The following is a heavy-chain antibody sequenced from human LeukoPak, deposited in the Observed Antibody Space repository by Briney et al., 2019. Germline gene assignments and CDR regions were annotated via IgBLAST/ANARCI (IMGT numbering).Heavy chain of an antibody. CDR2: ISSSGSTT. Sequence: GGSLRLSCAASGFTFSSYEMNWVRQAPGKGLEWVSYISSSGSTTYYADSVRGRFTISRDNTKNSLYLQMDSLTADDTAVYFCACLRGPSDYWGQGTLVTVSS. D-gene: IGHD4-17*01. V-gene: IGHV3-48*03. J-gene: IGHJ4*02. CDR3: ACLRGPSDY. CDR1: GFTFSSYE.